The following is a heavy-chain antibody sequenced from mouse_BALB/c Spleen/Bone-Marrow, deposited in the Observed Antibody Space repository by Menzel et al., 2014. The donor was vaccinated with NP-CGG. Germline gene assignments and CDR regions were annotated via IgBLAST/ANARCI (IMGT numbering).Heavy chain of an antibody. CDR1: GFNIKDTY. CDR3: ATMITDWYFDV. J-gene: IGHJ1*01. V-gene: IGHV14-3*02. D-gene: IGHD2-4*01. Sequence: VQLQQSGAELVKPGASVKLSCTAFGFNIKDTYMHWVKQRPEQGLEWIGRIDPANGNTKYDPKFQGKATITADTSSNTAYLQLSSLTSGDTAVYYCATMITDWYFDVWGAGTTVTVSS. CDR2: IDPANGNT.